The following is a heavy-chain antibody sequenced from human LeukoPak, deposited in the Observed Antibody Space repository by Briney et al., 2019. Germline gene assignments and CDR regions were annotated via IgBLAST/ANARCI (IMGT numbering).Heavy chain of an antibody. CDR2: ISGSGGST. V-gene: IGHV3-23*01. CDR1: GFTFSSYA. Sequence: GGSLRLSCAASGFTFSSYAMSWVRQAPGKGLEWVSAISGSGGSTYYADSVKGRFTISRDNSKNTLYLQMNSLRAEDTAVYYCAKADYVVVAYYYGMDVWGQGTTVTVSS. J-gene: IGHJ6*02. CDR3: AKADYVVVAYYYGMDV. D-gene: IGHD2-21*01.